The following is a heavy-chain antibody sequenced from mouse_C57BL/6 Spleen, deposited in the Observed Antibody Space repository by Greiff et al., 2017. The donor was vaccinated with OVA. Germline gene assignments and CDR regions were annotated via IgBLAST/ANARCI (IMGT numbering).Heavy chain of an antibody. CDR3: ARQLLYPNAMDY. CDR1: GFSLTSYG. D-gene: IGHD2-12*01. CDR2: IWSDGSP. J-gene: IGHJ4*01. V-gene: IGHV2-6-1*01. Sequence: QVQLKQSGPGLVAPSQSLSITCTVSGFSLTSYGVHWVRQPPGKGLEWLVVIWSDGSPTYNSALNSRLSISKDNSKSQVFLKMNSLQTDDTAMYYCARQLLYPNAMDYWGQGTSVTVSS.